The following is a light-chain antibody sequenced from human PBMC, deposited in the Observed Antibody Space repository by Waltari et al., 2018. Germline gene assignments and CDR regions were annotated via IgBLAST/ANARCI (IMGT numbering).Light chain of an antibody. CDR3: GAWDTSLNTYV. Sequence: QSVLTQPPSVSAAPGQKVTISCSGSGSNIGINYVSWYQQLPGAVPNPIIYDHDKRPSGIPDRFSVSKSGTSATLGITGLQTGDEADYYCGAWDTSLNTYVFGTGTKVTVL. V-gene: IGLV1-51*01. J-gene: IGLJ1*01. CDR1: GSNIGINY. CDR2: DHD.